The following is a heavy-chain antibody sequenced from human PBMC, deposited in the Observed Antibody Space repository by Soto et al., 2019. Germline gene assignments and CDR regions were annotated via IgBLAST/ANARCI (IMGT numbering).Heavy chain of an antibody. D-gene: IGHD6-13*01. Sequence: SVKVSCKASGGSFSSYAISWVRQAPGQGLEWMGGIIPIVGTGNYAQNFQGRVTITADESTSTAYMELSSLRSEDTAMYYCARDLRAAGRPGMDVWGRGTTVTVSS. CDR3: ARDLRAAGRPGMDV. CDR2: IIPIVGTG. V-gene: IGHV1-69*13. CDR1: GGSFSSYA. J-gene: IGHJ6*02.